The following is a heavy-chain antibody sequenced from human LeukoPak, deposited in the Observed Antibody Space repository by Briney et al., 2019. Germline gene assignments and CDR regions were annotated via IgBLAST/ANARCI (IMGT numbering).Heavy chain of an antibody. D-gene: IGHD3-22*01. CDR2: IYHSGST. J-gene: IGHJ4*02. V-gene: IGHV4-59*01. CDR3: TREYDSAGLLDY. Sequence: SETLSLTCTVSGDSLSSYYWNWIRQPPGKGLEWIGHIYHSGSTSYNPSLKSRVTISMDMPKNQFSLKVTSVTAADTAVYYCTREYDSAGLLDYWGQGTLVTVSS. CDR1: GDSLSSYY.